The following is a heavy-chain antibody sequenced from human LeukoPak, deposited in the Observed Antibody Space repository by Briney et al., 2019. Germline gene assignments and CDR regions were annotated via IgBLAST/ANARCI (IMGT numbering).Heavy chain of an antibody. CDR2: IYYSGST. CDR3: ARLSDYGGNVDY. CDR1: GGSISSYY. D-gene: IGHD4-23*01. Sequence: SETLFLTCTVSGGSISSYYWSWIRQPPGKGLEWIGYIYYSGSTNYNPSLKSRVTISVDTSKNQFSLKLSSVTAADTAVYYCARLSDYGGNVDYWGQGTLVTVSS. J-gene: IGHJ4*02. V-gene: IGHV4-59*01.